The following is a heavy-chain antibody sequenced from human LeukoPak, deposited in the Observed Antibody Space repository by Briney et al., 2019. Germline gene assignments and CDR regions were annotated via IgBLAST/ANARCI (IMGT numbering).Heavy chain of an antibody. CDR2: IYYSGST. D-gene: IGHD3-3*01. V-gene: IGHV4-30-4*08. CDR1: GGSISSGDYY. CDR3: AREPLYPMVDY. Sequence: PSQTLSLTCTVSGGSISSGDYYWSWIRQPPGKDLEWIGYIYYSGSTYYNPSLKSRVTIAVDTSKNQFSLKLSSVTAADTAVYYCAREPLYPMVDYWGQGTLVTVSS. J-gene: IGHJ4*02.